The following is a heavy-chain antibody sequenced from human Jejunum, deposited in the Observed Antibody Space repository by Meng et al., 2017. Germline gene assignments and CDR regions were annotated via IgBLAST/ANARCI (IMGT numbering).Heavy chain of an antibody. Sequence: QVQLQESGPGLVKPSGTLSLTCGVSGASISSSNWWSWVRQPPGKGLEWIGEVYHSGSTNNNPSLRSRVIISVDASKNQFSLKLGSVTAADTAVYYCARALGGGFYPFYFDSWGQGALVTVSS. V-gene: IGHV4-4*02. CDR3: ARALGGGFYPFYFDS. CDR2: VYHSGST. D-gene: IGHD2/OR15-2a*01. CDR1: GASISSSNW. J-gene: IGHJ4*02.